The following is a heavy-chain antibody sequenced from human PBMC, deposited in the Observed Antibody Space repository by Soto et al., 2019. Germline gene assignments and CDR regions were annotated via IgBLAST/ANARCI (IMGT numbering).Heavy chain of an antibody. CDR2: IDPSDSYI. J-gene: IGHJ5*02. CDR1: GYDITTYW. V-gene: IGHV5-10-1*01. CDR3: ARHTYSASSWLDP. D-gene: IGHD5-12*01. Sequence: GESLKISCKGSGYDITTYWISWVRQMPGRGLEWMGRIDPSDSYINYSPSFQGHATFSADRSTNTAYLQWNSLKASDTAIVYCARHTYSASSWLDPWGQGTLVTVSS.